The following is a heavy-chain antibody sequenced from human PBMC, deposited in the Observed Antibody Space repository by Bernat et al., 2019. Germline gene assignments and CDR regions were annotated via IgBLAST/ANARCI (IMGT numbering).Heavy chain of an antibody. J-gene: IGHJ6*03. CDR1: GFTFSSYG. CDR2: ICTAGSNK. Sequence: QVQLVESGGGVVQPGRSLRLSCAASGFTFSSYGMHWVRQAPGKGLEWVAVICTAGSNKYYADSVKGRFTTSKDNSKNTLYLQMNSLKAEVTGVYYCARRRKAGAGTDSSGYYYYYIDVWGKGTTVTVSS. V-gene: IGHV3-33*01. CDR3: ARRRKAGAGTDSSGYYYYYIDV. D-gene: IGHD6-19*01.